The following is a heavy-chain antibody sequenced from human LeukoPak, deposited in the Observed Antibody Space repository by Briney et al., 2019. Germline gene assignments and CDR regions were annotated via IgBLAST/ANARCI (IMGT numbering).Heavy chain of an antibody. CDR1: GGSISSSSYY. V-gene: IGHV4-39*01. J-gene: IGHJ4*02. CDR3: ARTGEVPAAHYGDYPYYFDY. Sequence: SETLSLTCTVSGGSISSSSYYWGWIRQPPGKGLEWIASINYSGNTYHNPSLKSRVTISVDTSKNQFSLKLSSVTAADTAVYYCARTGEVPAAHYGDYPYYFDYWGQGTLVTVSS. D-gene: IGHD4-17*01. CDR2: INYSGNT.